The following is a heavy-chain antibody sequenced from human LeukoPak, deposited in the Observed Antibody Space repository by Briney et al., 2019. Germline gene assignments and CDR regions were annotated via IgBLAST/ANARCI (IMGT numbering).Heavy chain of an antibody. Sequence: GESLRISCQGSGYSFTNYWISWVRQIPGKGLEWMGRIDPDDSHTNYSPSFQGHVTISTDKSINTAYLQWGSLKASDTASYYCARPSPYGGAFDSWGQGTMVIVSS. V-gene: IGHV5-10-1*01. CDR3: ARPSPYGGAFDS. CDR2: IDPDDSHT. D-gene: IGHD3-16*01. J-gene: IGHJ3*02. CDR1: GYSFTNYW.